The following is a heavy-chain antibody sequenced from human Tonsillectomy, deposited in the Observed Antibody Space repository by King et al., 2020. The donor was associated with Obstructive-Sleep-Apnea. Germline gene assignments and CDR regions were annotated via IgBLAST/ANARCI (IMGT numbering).Heavy chain of an antibody. V-gene: IGHV4-59*08. D-gene: IGHD4-17*01. CDR3: ARLTRELYGDYWYFDL. CDR1: GGSISSYY. Sequence: QLQESGPGLVKPSETLSLTCTVSGGSISSYYWSWIRQPPGKGLEWIGYIYYSGSTNYNPSLKSRVTISVDTSKNQFSLKLRSVTAADTAVYYCARLTRELYGDYWYFDLWGRGTLVTVSS. CDR2: IYYSGST. J-gene: IGHJ2*01.